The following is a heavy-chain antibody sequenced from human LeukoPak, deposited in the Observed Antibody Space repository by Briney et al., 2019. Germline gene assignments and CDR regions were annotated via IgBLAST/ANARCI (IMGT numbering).Heavy chain of an antibody. CDR2: ISGSGGST. CDR3: AKALRFLEWSYDY. CDR1: GFTFGDYA. V-gene: IGHV3-23*01. J-gene: IGHJ4*02. Sequence: GGSLRLSCTASGFTFGDYAMSWFRQAPGKGLEWVSAISGSGGSTYYADSVKGRFTISRDNSKNTLYLQMNSLRAEDTAVYYCAKALRFLEWSYDYWGQGTLVTVSS. D-gene: IGHD3-3*01.